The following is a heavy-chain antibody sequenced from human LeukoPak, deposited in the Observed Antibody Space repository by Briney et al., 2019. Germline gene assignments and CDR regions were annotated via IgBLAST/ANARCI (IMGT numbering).Heavy chain of an antibody. Sequence: ASVKVSCKASGYTFTSYDINWVRQATGQGLEWMGWMNPNSGSTGYAQKFQGRVTMTRNTSISTAYMELSSLRSEDTAVYYCASGIALHDAFDIWGQGTMVTVSS. D-gene: IGHD3-16*02. CDR2: MNPNSGST. V-gene: IGHV1-8*01. CDR3: ASGIALHDAFDI. CDR1: GYTFTSYD. J-gene: IGHJ3*02.